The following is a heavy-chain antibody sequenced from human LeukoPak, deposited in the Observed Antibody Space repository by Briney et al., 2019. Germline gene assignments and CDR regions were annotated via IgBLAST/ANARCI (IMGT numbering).Heavy chain of an antibody. CDR1: GYTFTSYG. CDR2: ISAHNGYT. V-gene: IGHV1-18*03. J-gene: IGHJ6*03. Sequence: GASVKVSCKASGYTFTSYGISWVRQAPGRGLEWMGWISAHNGYTKYAQKVQGRVSLTTDTSTSTAYMEVRSLRSDDMAVYYCARSIDGEYYYYYMDVWGKGTTVTVSS. CDR3: ARSIDGEYYYYYMDV. D-gene: IGHD5-24*01.